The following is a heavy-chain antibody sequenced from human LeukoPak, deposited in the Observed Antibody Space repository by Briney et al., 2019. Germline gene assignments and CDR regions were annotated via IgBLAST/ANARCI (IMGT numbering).Heavy chain of an antibody. CDR3: ARRAGEYSHPYDY. J-gene: IGHJ4*02. Sequence: PEGSLRLSCTVSGFTVSSNSWSWVRQAPGKGLEWVSFIYSGGNTHYSDSVKGRFTISRDNSKNTLYLQMNSLRAEDTAIYYCARRAGEYSHPYDYWGQGTLVTVSS. D-gene: IGHD2-15*01. CDR1: GFTVSSNS. CDR2: IYSGGNT. V-gene: IGHV3-53*01.